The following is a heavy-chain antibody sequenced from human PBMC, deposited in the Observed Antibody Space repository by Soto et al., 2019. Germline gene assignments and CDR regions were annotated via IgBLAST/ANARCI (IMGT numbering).Heavy chain of an antibody. V-gene: IGHV3-30*13. CDR2: SSIDGVNK. D-gene: IGHD6-6*01. CDR1: GFNFSGYG. J-gene: IGHJ5*02. Sequence: QVQLLESGGGVVQPGGSLRLSCEVSGFNFSGYGMNWVRQAPGKGLEWVAFSSIDGVNKYNAESVKGRFTISRDNSKNNLYLQMNSLREGDTGVYYCARARRSSSWTTNAWGPGTLVTVSS. CDR3: ARARRSSSWTTNA.